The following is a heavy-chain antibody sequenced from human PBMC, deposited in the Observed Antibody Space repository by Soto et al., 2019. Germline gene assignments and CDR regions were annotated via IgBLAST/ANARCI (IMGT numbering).Heavy chain of an antibody. V-gene: IGHV4-34*01. J-gene: IGHJ4*02. CDR2: INHSGST. CDR3: ARTYPRGVSSSAEFDY. Sequence: PSDALSFTXAFYGVSFSGYYWSWIPQPPGQGLEWIVNINHSGSTNYNPSLKSLVTISVDTSKNEFSLKLTSVTAADTAVYYRARTYPRGVSSSAEFDYWGQGTLVTVSS. D-gene: IGHD6-6*01. CDR1: GVSFSGYY.